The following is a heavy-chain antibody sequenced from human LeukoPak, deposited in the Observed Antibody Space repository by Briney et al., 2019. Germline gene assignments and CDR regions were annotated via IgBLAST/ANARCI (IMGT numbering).Heavy chain of an antibody. CDR3: ARAGHNSNSGGYDF. J-gene: IGHJ4*02. CDR2: IDPDTGDT. V-gene: IGHV1-2*02. CDR1: GYTFIDHY. D-gene: IGHD3-22*01. Sequence: ASVKVSCKPSGYTFIDHYLHWVRQAPGQGLESPGWIDPDTGDTNYPQKFQGRLTMTRDTSSSTAYMEPNRLRSDDTAVYYCARAGHNSNSGGYDFWGLGTLVTVSS.